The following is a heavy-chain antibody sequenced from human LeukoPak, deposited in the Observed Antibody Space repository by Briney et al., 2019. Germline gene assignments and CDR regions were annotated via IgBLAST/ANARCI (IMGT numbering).Heavy chain of an antibody. V-gene: IGHV3-7*01. J-gene: IGHJ6*02. CDR3: ARDPGTTSYYYYYYGMDV. Sequence: GGSLRLSCAASGFTFSSYSMNWVRQAPGEGLEWVANIKQDGSEKYYVDSVKGRFTISRDNAKNSLYLQMNSLRAEDTAVYYCARDPGTTSYYYYYYGMDVWGQGTTVTVSS. CDR2: IKQDGSEK. D-gene: IGHD1-7*01. CDR1: GFTFSSYS.